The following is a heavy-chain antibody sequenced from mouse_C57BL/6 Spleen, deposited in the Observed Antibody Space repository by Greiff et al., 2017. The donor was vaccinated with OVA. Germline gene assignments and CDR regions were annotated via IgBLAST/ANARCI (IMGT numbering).Heavy chain of an antibody. D-gene: IGHD1-1*01. CDR1: GFSLTSYG. V-gene: IGHV2-4*01. CDR2: LWSGGST. Sequence: QVQLQQSGPGLVQPSQSLSITCTVSGFSLTSYGVHWVRRPPGKGLEWLGVLWSGGSTDYNAAFISRLSISKDNSKSQVFFKMNSLQADDTAIYYCAKYYSGYFDVWGTGTTVTVSS. J-gene: IGHJ1*03. CDR3: AKYYSGYFDV.